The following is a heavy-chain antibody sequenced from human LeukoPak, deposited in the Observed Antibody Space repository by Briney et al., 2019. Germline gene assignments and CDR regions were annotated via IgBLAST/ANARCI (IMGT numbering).Heavy chain of an antibody. CDR2: IYYSGST. J-gene: IGHJ6*02. V-gene: IGHV4-38-2*02. CDR1: GFTFNDYY. Sequence: PGGSLRLSCVASGFTFNDYYMGWIRQAPGKGLEWIGSIYYSGSTYYNPSLKSRVTISVDTSKNQFSLKLSSVTAADTAVYYCARDPTVTTSTYYYYGMDVWGQGTTVTVSS. CDR3: ARDPTVTTSTYYYYGMDV. D-gene: IGHD4-17*01.